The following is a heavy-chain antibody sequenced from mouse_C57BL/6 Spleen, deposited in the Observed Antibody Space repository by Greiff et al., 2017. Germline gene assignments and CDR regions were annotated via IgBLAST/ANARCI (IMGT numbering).Heavy chain of an antibody. D-gene: IGHD1-1*01. J-gene: IGHJ2*01. CDR2: IDPTSGGT. Sequence: QVQLKQPGAELVKPGASVKLSCKASGYTFTSYWMHWVKQRPGRGLAWIGRIDPTSGGTKYNEKFKSKATLTVDKPSSTDYMQLSSRTSEDSAVYYGARKGITTVVAIDDWGQGTTLTVSA. CDR1: GYTFTSYW. V-gene: IGHV1-72*01. CDR3: ARKGITTVVAIDD.